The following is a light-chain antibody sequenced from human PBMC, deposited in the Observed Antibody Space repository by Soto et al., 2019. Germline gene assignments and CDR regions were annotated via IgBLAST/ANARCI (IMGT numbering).Light chain of an antibody. V-gene: IGLV1-40*01. CDR1: SSNIGAGYD. CDR3: QSYDSSLSAL. Sequence: QSVLTQPPSVSGAPGKRVTISCTGSSSNIGAGYDVHWYQQLPGTAPKLLIYGNSNRPSGVPDRFSGSKSGTSASLAITGLQAEDEADYYCQSYDSSLSALFGGGTTLTVL. CDR2: GNS. J-gene: IGLJ3*02.